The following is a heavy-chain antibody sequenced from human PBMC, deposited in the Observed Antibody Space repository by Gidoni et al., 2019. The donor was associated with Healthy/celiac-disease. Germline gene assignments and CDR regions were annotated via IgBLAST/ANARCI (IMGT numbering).Heavy chain of an antibody. V-gene: IGHV3-21*01. CDR3: ARGGQAWWYPDY. D-gene: IGHD2-15*01. CDR1: GFTCSSNS. J-gene: IGHJ4*02. CDR2: ISSSMSYI. Sequence: EVQLVESGGGLVKHGGSLRLSCAASGFTCSSNSMHWVRQAPGKGLAWVSSISSSMSYIYYADSVKGRFTISRDNAKNSLYLQMNSLRAEDTAVYYCARGGQAWWYPDYWGQGTLVTVSS.